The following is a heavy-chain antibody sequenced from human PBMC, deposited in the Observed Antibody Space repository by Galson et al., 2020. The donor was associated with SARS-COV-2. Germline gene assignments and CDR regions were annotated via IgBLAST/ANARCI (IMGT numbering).Heavy chain of an antibody. D-gene: IGHD3-3*01. CDR1: GFTFDDYG. CDR2: INWNGGST. CDR3: ARCDFWSGFGDACDI. V-gene: IGHV3-20*04. Sequence: GGSLRLSCAASGFTFDDYGMSWVRQAPGKGLEWVSGINWNGGSTGYADSVKGRFTISRDNAKNTLYLQMNSLRAEDTAVYYCARCDFWSGFGDACDIWGQGTMVTVSS. J-gene: IGHJ3*02.